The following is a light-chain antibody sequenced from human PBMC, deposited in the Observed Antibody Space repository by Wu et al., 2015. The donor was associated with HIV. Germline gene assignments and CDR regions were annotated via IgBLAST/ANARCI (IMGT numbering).Light chain of an antibody. V-gene: IGKV3-15*01. J-gene: IGKJ5*01. CDR2: DAS. CDR1: QNIDNN. CDR3: QQYTNWIT. Sequence: DIVMTQSPATLSVSPGERVTLSCTASQNIDNNLAWYQQKPGQAPRLLIYDASTRATGIAARFSGSGSGTEFSLTISSMQSEDFAVYFCQQYTNWITFGQGTRLEIK.